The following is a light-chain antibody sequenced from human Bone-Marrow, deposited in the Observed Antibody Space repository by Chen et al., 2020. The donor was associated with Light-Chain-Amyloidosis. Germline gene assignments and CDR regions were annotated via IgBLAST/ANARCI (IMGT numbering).Light chain of an antibody. CDR3: QSADSSGTYEVI. Sequence: SYELTQPPSVSVSPGQTARITCSGDDLPTKYAYWYQQKPGQAPVLVIHRDTERPSGISERFSGCSSGTTATLTISGVQAEDEDDYHCQSADSSGTYEVIFGGGTKLTVL. CDR2: RDT. CDR1: DLPTKY. J-gene: IGLJ2*01. V-gene: IGLV3-25*03.